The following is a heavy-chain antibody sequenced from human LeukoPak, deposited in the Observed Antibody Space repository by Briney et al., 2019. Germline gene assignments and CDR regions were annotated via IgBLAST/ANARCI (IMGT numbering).Heavy chain of an antibody. CDR2: IYTSGTS. V-gene: IGHV4-4*07. J-gene: IGHJ4*02. Sequence: SETLSLTCTVSGGSISGYYWSWIRQPAGKGLEWIGRIYTSGTSNYNPSLKSRVTMSVDPSKNQFSVKLSSVTAADTAVYYCARGDFWSGFYNYWGQRTLVTVSS. D-gene: IGHD3-3*01. CDR3: ARGDFWSGFYNY. CDR1: GGSISGYY.